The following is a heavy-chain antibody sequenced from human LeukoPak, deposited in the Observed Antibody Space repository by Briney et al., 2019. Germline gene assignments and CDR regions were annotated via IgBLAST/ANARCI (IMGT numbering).Heavy chain of an antibody. CDR3: ARGYSSSWYLNWFDP. J-gene: IGHJ5*02. V-gene: IGHV4-61*02. CDR2: IYTSGST. D-gene: IGHD6-13*01. CDR1: GGSISSGSYY. Sequence: SETLSLTCTVSGGSISSGSYYWSWIRQPAGKGLEWIGRIYTSGSTNYNPSLKSRVTISVDTSKNQFSLKLSSVTAADTAVYYCARGYSSSWYLNWFDPWGQGTLVTVSS.